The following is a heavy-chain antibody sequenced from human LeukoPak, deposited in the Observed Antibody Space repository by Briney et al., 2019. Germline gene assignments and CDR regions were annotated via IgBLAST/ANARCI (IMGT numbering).Heavy chain of an antibody. D-gene: IGHD1-26*01. CDR2: INPNSGGT. J-gene: IGHJ6*03. CDR1: GYTFTGYY. Sequence: ASVKVSCKASGYTFTGYYMHWVRQAPGQGLEWMGWINPNSGGTNYAQKFQGRVTMTRDTSISTAYMELNSLRAEDTAVYYCARDPYSGSYGNYYYYFMDVWGKGTTVTISS. V-gene: IGHV1-2*02. CDR3: ARDPYSGSYGNYYYYFMDV.